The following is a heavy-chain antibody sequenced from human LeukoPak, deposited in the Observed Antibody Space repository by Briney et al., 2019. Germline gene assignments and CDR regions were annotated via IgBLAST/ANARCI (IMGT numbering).Heavy chain of an antibody. J-gene: IGHJ6*03. Sequence: PGGSLRLSCAASGFTFSSYAMSWVRQAPGKGLEWVSAISGSGGSTYYADSVKGRFTISRDNSKNTLYLQMNSLRAEDTAVYYCAKGLGYCSSTSCYTPYYYYMDVWGKGTTVTVSS. CDR2: ISGSGGST. V-gene: IGHV3-23*01. CDR1: GFTFSSYA. D-gene: IGHD2-2*02. CDR3: AKGLGYCSSTSCYTPYYYYMDV.